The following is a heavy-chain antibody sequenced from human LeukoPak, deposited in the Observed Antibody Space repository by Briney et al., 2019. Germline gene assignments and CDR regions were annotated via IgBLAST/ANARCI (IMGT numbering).Heavy chain of an antibody. CDR2: IYYTGST. Sequence: SETLSLTCTVSGGSIDSYYWSWIRQPPGKGLEWIGYIYYTGSTEYHPSPKSRVTISLDTSKNQFSLKLTSVTAADTAVYYCARVYQSAEYYFDYWGQGNLVSVSS. D-gene: IGHD2-2*01. V-gene: IGHV4-59*01. J-gene: IGHJ4*02. CDR3: ARVYQSAEYYFDY. CDR1: GGSIDSYY.